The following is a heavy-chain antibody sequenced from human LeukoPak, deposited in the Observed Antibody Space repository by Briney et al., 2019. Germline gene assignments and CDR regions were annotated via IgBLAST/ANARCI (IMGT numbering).Heavy chain of an antibody. CDR1: GGSISSGGYS. D-gene: IGHD5-24*01. CDR3: ARGGDGYNSPFGY. CDR2: IYHSGST. V-gene: IGHV4-30-2*01. J-gene: IGHJ4*02. Sequence: SETLSLTCAVSGGSISSGGYSWSWIRQPPGKGLEWIGYIYHSGSTYYNPSLKGRVTISVDRSKNQFSLKLSSVTAADTAVYYCARGGDGYNSPFGYWGQGTLVTVSS.